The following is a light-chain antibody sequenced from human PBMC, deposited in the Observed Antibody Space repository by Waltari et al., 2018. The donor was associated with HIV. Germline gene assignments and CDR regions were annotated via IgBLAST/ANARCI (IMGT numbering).Light chain of an antibody. CDR3: QQYDKWPFT. CDR2: GAS. V-gene: IGKV3-15*01. Sequence: EILLTQSPAALSVSPGERATLSCRASQSVSDNLAWYQKRPGQTPRLLIYGASSRATNIPDRFNGSGSGTDFTLTINSLQSEDFAVFYCQQYDKWPFTFGPGTTVDVK. J-gene: IGKJ3*01. CDR1: QSVSDN.